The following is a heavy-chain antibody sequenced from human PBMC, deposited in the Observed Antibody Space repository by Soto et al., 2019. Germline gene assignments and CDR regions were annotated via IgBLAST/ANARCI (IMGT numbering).Heavy chain of an antibody. CDR3: ARDKDSTTYYPYY. J-gene: IGHJ4*02. V-gene: IGHV3-23*01. CDR1: GFTFSSYA. D-gene: IGHD3-10*01. Sequence: PGGSLRLSCAASGFTFSSYAMSRVRQAPGKGLEWVSAISGSGGSTYYADSVKGRCTISRDNAKNSLYLQMNSLRAEDTAVYYCARDKDSTTYYPYYWGQGTLVTVS. CDR2: ISGSGGST.